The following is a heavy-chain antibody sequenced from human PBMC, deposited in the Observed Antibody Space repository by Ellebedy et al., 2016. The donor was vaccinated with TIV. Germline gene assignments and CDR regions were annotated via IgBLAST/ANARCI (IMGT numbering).Heavy chain of an antibody. CDR1: GFTFSSYA. Sequence: GESLKISCAASGFTFSSYAMSWVRQAPGKGLEWVANIKQDGSEKYYVDSVEGRFTISRDNAKNSLYLQMNSLRVEDTAVYYCARARYYYGSGSYGSDVWGQGTTVTVSS. J-gene: IGHJ6*02. CDR2: IKQDGSEK. CDR3: ARARYYYGSGSYGSDV. D-gene: IGHD3-10*01. V-gene: IGHV3-7*01.